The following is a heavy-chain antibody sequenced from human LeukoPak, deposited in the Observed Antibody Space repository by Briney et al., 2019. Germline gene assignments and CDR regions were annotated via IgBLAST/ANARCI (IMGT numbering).Heavy chain of an antibody. CDR1: GFSFSTFG. CDR2: IWYDGSNK. Sequence: GRSLRLSCVASGFSFSTFGMHWVRQAPGKGLEWVALIWYDGSNKYYAGSVKGRFTISRDNSKDTLYLQMNSLRAEDTAVYYCARGDETYYFDYWGQGTLATVSS. V-gene: IGHV3-33*01. J-gene: IGHJ4*02. CDR3: ARGDETYYFDY.